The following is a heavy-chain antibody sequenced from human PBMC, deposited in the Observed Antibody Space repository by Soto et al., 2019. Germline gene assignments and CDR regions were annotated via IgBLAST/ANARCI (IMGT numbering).Heavy chain of an antibody. V-gene: IGHV4-30-4*01. Sequence: SETLSLTCTVSGGSISSGDYYWSWIRQPPXKGLEWIGYIYYSGSTYYNPSLKSRVTISVDTSKNQFSLRLTSVTAADTALYYCARGGISRIYQLPPFDPWGQGTLVTVSS. J-gene: IGHJ5*02. CDR2: IYYSGST. CDR3: ARGGISRIYQLPPFDP. D-gene: IGHD2-2*01. CDR1: GGSISSGDYY.